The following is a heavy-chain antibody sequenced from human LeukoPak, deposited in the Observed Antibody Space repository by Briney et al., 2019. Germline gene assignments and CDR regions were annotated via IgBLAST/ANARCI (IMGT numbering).Heavy chain of an antibody. CDR3: ARGPHTWFDP. V-gene: IGHV3-23*01. CDR1: GFAFRTYA. J-gene: IGHJ5*02. CDR2: ISTSGGST. Sequence: GGSLRLSCAASGFAFRTYAMTWVRQAPGKGVEWGSSISTSGGSTYYADPVKGGFTISRDNSNNTLHLHLNSLRGDDTAIYFCARGPHTWFDPWGRGTLVTVSS.